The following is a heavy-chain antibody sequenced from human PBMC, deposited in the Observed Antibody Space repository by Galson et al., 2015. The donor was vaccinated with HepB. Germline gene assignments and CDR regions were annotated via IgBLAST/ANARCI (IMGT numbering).Heavy chain of an antibody. D-gene: IGHD3-22*01. CDR1: GVTVRSYW. J-gene: IGHJ4*02. CDR2: INQDGAKK. CDR3: ARDSTYYDGSAYYDNLDS. V-gene: IGHV3-7*03. Sequence: SLRLACAASGVTVRSYWMTWVRQAPGKGLEWVANINQDGAKKNYADAVKGRFTISRDNAKNSVYLEMNSLRAEDTAMYHCARDSTYYDGSAYYDNLDSWGQGTLVTVSS.